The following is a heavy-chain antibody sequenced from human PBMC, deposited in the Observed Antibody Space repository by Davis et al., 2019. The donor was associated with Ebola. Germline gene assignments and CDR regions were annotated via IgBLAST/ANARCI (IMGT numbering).Heavy chain of an antibody. Sequence: GGSLRLSCAASGFTFSSYAMSWVRQAPGKGLEWVSAISGSGGSTYYADSVKGRFTISRDNSKNTLYLQMNSLRAEDTAVYYCARVDIVAKYYYYGMDVWGQGTTVTVSS. J-gene: IGHJ6*02. CDR3: ARVDIVAKYYYYGMDV. V-gene: IGHV3-23*01. CDR1: GFTFSSYA. D-gene: IGHD5-12*01. CDR2: ISGSGGST.